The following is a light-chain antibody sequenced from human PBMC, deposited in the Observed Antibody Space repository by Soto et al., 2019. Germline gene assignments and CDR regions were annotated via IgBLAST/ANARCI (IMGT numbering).Light chain of an antibody. CDR1: QNIVNY. V-gene: IGKV1-39*01. Sequence: DIQMTQSPSSLSASVGDTVTITCRASQNIVNYLNWYQRKPVKIPELLNYGASSLQRGVPSRFSGSGSGTDITVTITTLQPEGFATFYCQQSYSVPLTFGGGTKVEIK. CDR2: GAS. J-gene: IGKJ4*01. CDR3: QQSYSVPLT.